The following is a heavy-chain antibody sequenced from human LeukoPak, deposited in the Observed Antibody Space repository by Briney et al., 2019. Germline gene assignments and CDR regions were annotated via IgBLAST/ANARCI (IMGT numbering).Heavy chain of an antibody. J-gene: IGHJ4*02. CDR2: MNPNSGNT. D-gene: IGHD5-12*01. CDR1: GYTFTSYD. CDR3: ARDDEVASLGNFDY. V-gene: IGHV1-8*01. Sequence: ASVKVSCKASGYTFTSYDMNWVRQATGQGLEWMGWMNPNSGNTGYAQKFQGRVTMTTDTSTSTAYMELRSLRSDDTAGYYCARDDEVASLGNFDYWGQGTLVTVSS.